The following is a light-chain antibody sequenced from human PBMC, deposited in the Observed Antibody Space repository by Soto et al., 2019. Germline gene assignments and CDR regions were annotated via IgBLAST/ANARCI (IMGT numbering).Light chain of an antibody. CDR2: DAS. CDR1: QTISTW. CDR3: QKYTNTNNPWM. V-gene: IGKV1-5*01. J-gene: IGKJ1*01. Sequence: DIQVTQSPPTLSASVGDRVTITCRASQTISTWMAWYQQKPGKAPKLLVYDASTLQSGVASRFSGSGSGTEFTLIISSLQPDDSATYYCQKYTNTNNPWMFGQGTKVEI.